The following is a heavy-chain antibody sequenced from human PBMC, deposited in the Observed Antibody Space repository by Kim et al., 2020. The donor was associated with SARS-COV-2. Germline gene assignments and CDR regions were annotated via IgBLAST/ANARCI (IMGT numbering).Heavy chain of an antibody. V-gene: IGHV1-2*04. D-gene: IGHD5-12*01. J-gene: IGHJ6*02. CDR1: GYTFTGYY. CDR3: ARDYEGYYGMDV. CDR2: INPNSGGT. Sequence: ASVKVSCKASGYTFTGYYMHWVRQAPGQGLEWMGWINPNSGGTNYAQKFQGWVTMTRDTSISTAYMELSRLRSDDTAEYYCARDYEGYYGMDVWGQGTTVTVSS.